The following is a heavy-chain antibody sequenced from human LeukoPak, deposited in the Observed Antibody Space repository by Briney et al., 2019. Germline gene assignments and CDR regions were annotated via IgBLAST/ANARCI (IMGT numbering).Heavy chain of an antibody. CDR1: GGSFSGYY. Sequence: SSETLSLTCAVYGGSFSGYYWSWIRQPPGKGLEWIGEINHSGSTNYNPSLKSRVTISVDTSKNQFSLKLSSVTAADTAVYYCAREHGFLYYYYGMDVWGQGTTVTVSS. CDR2: INHSGST. V-gene: IGHV4-34*01. D-gene: IGHD3-10*01. CDR3: AREHGFLYYYYGMDV. J-gene: IGHJ6*02.